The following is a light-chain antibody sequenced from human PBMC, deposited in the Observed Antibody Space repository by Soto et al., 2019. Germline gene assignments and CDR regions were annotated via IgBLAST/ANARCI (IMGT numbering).Light chain of an antibody. J-gene: IGKJ5*01. CDR1: QAIDSW. V-gene: IGKV1-12*01. CDR3: QQLDSFPLT. Sequence: DIQMTQSPXSVSASVGDRVTITCRASQAIDSWLAWYQQKPGRAPKLLIFAASNLQSGVPVRFSGSGSGTDFILSINSLQPEDVATYYCQQLDSFPLTFGQGTRLEI. CDR2: AAS.